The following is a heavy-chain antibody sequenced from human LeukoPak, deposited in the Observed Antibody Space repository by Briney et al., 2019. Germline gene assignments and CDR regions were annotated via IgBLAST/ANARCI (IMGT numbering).Heavy chain of an antibody. CDR1: GYTFTGYY. V-gene: IGHV1-2*06. J-gene: IGHJ6*02. Sequence: ASVKVSCKASGYTFTGYYMHWVRQAPGQGLEWMGRINPNSGGTNYAQKFQGRVTMTRDTSISTAYMELSRLRSDDTAVYYCARDTDSSGWLYYYYGMDVWGQGTTVTVS. D-gene: IGHD6-19*01. CDR2: INPNSGGT. CDR3: ARDTDSSGWLYYYYGMDV.